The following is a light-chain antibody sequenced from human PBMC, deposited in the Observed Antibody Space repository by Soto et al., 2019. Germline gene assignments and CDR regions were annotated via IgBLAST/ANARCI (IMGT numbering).Light chain of an antibody. Sequence: SVLTQPPSVSAAPGQKVTISCSGSSSNIGGNSVSWYQQLPGTAPKLLIYDDNKRPSGIPDRFSGSKSVTSATLGITGFQTGDEADYYCGSWDSSVSAYVFGNGTKVTV. CDR1: SSNIGGNS. V-gene: IGLV1-51*01. CDR3: GSWDSSVSAYV. CDR2: DDN. J-gene: IGLJ1*01.